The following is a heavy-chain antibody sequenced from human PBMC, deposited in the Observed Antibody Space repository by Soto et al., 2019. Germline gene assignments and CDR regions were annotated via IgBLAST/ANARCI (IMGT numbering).Heavy chain of an antibody. CDR1: GFTFSRYW. CDR3: ARDPRPYSGYDPLDY. V-gene: IGHV3-74*01. J-gene: IGHJ4*02. Sequence: EVQLVESGGGLVQPGGSLRLSCAASGFTFSRYWMHWVRKAPGRGLVWVSRINSDGSRTSYADSVKGRFTISRDNAKNTLYLQMNSLRAEDTAVYYCARDPRPYSGYDPLDYWGQGTLVTVSS. D-gene: IGHD5-12*01. CDR2: INSDGSRT.